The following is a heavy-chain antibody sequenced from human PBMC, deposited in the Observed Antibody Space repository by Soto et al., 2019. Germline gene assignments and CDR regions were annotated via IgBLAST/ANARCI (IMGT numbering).Heavy chain of an antibody. CDR3: ARGWPQDDYGDYGFDY. CDR1: GGTFSSYT. CDR2: IIPILGIA. V-gene: IGHV1-69*02. Sequence: GASVKVSCKASGGTFSSYTISWVRQAPGQGLEWMGRIIPILGIANYAQKFQGRVTITADKSTSTAYMELSSLRSEDTAVYYCARGWPQDDYGDYGFDYRGQGTLVTVSS. D-gene: IGHD4-17*01. J-gene: IGHJ4*02.